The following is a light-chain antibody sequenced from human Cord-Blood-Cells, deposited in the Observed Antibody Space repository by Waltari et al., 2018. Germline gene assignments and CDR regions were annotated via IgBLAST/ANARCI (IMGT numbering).Light chain of an antibody. J-gene: IGLJ3*02. Sequence: QSALTQPASVSGSPGQSNTISCTGTSSDVGGYNYAYWYQQHQGKGPKLMIYDVSKRPSGVSLRFAGSKSGNTASLTISGLQAEDEADYYCSSYTSSSTLVFGGGTKLTVL. CDR1: SSDVGGYNY. V-gene: IGLV2-14*01. CDR3: SSYTSSSTLV. CDR2: DVS.